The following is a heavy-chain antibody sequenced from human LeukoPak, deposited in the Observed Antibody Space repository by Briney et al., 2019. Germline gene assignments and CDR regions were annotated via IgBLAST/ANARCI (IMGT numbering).Heavy chain of an antibody. CDR2: ISSDGSFK. D-gene: IGHD3-16*01. Sequence: GGSLRLSCAASGFTYSSYTLHWVRQAPGKGLEREAVISSDGSFKNYADSLKGRFTISRDTFKNTLYLQMNSLRPEDTAMYYCAGVRGFIGLRNQYFDYWGRGTLVTVSS. CDR1: GFTYSSYT. J-gene: IGHJ4*02. CDR3: AGVRGFIGLRNQYFDY. V-gene: IGHV3-30*04.